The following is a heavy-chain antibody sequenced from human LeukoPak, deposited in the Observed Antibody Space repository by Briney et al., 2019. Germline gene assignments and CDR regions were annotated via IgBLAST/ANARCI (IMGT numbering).Heavy chain of an antibody. CDR3: AREMDPGYSYGYWDY. CDR1: GFTFSSHG. D-gene: IGHD5-18*01. J-gene: IGHJ4*02. Sequence: GRSLRLSCAASGFTFSSHGMHWVRQAPGKGLEWVAVIWHDGSDGYYADSVRGRFTISRDNSRNTLDLQMNGLRVEDTAVYYCAREMDPGYSYGYWDYWGQGTLVIVSS. V-gene: IGHV3-33*01. CDR2: IWHDGSDG.